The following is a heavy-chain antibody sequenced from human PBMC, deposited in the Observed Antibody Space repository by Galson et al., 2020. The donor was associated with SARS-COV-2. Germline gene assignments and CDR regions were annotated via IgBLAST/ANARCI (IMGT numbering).Heavy chain of an antibody. J-gene: IGHJ4*02. D-gene: IGHD3-16*02. Sequence: GGSLRLSCAASGFTFSSYAMSWVRQAPGKGLEWVPAISGSGGSTYYADSVKGRFTISRDNSKNTLYLQMNSLRAEDTAVYYCAKDRMITFGGVIVIPVSPLVYWGQGTLVTVSS. CDR2: ISGSGGST. V-gene: IGHV3-23*01. CDR1: GFTFSSYA. CDR3: AKDRMITFGGVIVIPVSPLVY.